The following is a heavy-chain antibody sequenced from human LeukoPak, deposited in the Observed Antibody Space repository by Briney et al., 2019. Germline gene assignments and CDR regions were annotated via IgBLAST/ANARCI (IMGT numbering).Heavy chain of an antibody. J-gene: IGHJ4*02. CDR2: INPNSGGT. CDR1: GYTFTGYY. Sequence: GASVKVSCKASGYTFTGYYMHWVRQAPGQGLEWMGWINPNSGGTNYAQKFQGRVTMTRDTSISTAYMELSRLRSDDTAVYYCARSAAPSASPAADSWGQGTLVTVSS. CDR3: ARSAAPSASPAADS. V-gene: IGHV1-2*02. D-gene: IGHD6-25*01.